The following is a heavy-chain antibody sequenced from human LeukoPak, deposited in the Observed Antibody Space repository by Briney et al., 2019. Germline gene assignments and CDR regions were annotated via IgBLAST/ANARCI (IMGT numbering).Heavy chain of an antibody. CDR2: IKQDGSEK. J-gene: IGHJ4*02. V-gene: IGHV3-7*03. Sequence: PGGSLRLSCAASGFTFRSYWMRWVRQAPGKGLEWVANIKQDGSEKNYVDSVKGRFTISRDNAKNSLYLQMNSLRAGDTAVYYCASGLELDYWGQGTLVTVSS. CDR1: GFTFRSYW. CDR3: ASGLELDY.